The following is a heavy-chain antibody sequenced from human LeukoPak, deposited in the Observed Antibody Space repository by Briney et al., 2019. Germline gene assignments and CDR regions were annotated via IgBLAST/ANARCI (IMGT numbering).Heavy chain of an antibody. V-gene: IGHV4-34*01. J-gene: IGHJ4*02. CDR3: ARRDSNSWYNY. CDR1: GGSFSGYY. CDR2: INHSGST. Sequence: MPSETLSLTCAVYGGSFSGYYWSWIRQPPGKGLEWIGEINHSGSTNYNPSLKGRATISVDTSKNQFSLKLSSVTAADTAVYYCARRDSNSWYNYWGQGTLVTVSS. D-gene: IGHD6-13*01.